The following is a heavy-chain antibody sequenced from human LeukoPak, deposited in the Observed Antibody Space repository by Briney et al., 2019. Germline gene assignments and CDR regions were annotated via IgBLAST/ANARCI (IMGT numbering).Heavy chain of an antibody. D-gene: IGHD3-10*01. CDR3: ARRRGYGSGSYYNVVRYAGSFDY. CDR1: GGSFSGYY. J-gene: IGHJ4*02. V-gene: IGHV4-34*01. CDR2: INHSGST. Sequence: SETLSLTCAVYGGSFSGYYWSWIHQPPGKGLEWIGEINHSGSTNYNPSLKSRVTISVDTSKNQFSLKLSSVTAADTAVYYCARRRGYGSGSYYNVVRYAGSFDYWGQGTLVTVSS.